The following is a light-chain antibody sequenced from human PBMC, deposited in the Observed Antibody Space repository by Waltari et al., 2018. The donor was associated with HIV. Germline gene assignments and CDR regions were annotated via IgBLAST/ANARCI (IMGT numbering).Light chain of an antibody. CDR2: KDY. Sequence: HSVLTQPPSASGTPGQPVTISCSGCSSNIGNDNVYWYQQLPGMTPKPLIYKDYQRSSGVSDRFAGSKSGTSASLAISGLRSEDEADYYCVGWDGSLSGYVFGAGTKVTVL. CDR1: SSNIGNDN. V-gene: IGLV1-47*01. CDR3: VGWDGSLSGYV. J-gene: IGLJ1*01.